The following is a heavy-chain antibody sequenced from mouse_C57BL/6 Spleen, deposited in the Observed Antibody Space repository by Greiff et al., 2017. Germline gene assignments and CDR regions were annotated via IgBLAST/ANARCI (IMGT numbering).Heavy chain of an antibody. D-gene: IGHD2-2*01. Sequence: VQGVESGAELVKPGASVKISCKASGYAFSSYWMNWVKQRPGKGLEWIGQIYPGDGDTNYNGKFKGKATLTADKSSSTAYMQLSSLTSEDSAVYFCAREWGYDAAWFAYWGQGTLVTVSA. CDR2: IYPGDGDT. V-gene: IGHV1-80*01. J-gene: IGHJ3*01. CDR1: GYAFSSYW. CDR3: AREWGYDAAWFAY.